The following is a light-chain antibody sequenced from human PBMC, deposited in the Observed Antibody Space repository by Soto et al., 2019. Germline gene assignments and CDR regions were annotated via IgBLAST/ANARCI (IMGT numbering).Light chain of an antibody. Sequence: DIVRTQSPDSLAVSLGERATINCKSSQSVLYRSKNKNYLAWYQQKPGQPPKLLIYWASTRESGVPDRFSGSGSGTDVTLTISSLQAEDVAVYYCQQYYTTPLTFGGGTKVEIK. CDR2: WAS. CDR3: QQYYTTPLT. J-gene: IGKJ4*01. V-gene: IGKV4-1*01. CDR1: QSVLYRSKNKNY.